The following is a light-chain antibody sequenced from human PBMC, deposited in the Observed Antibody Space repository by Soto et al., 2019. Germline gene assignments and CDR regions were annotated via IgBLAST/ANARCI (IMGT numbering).Light chain of an antibody. CDR2: DVS. CDR1: SSDVGGYNY. Sequence: QYALTQPASVSGSPGQSITISCTGTSSDVGGYNYVSWFQQHPGKAPKLMIYDVSHRLSGVSDRISGSKFGNTASLTISGLQAEDEADYYCSSYSSSNSYVFGTGTKITVL. J-gene: IGLJ1*01. V-gene: IGLV2-14*01. CDR3: SSYSSSNSYV.